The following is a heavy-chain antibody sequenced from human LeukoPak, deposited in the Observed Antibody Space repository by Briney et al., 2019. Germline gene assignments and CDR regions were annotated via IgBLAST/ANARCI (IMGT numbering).Heavy chain of an antibody. CDR3: ASTEDYYNRNDY. CDR2: IYYSGST. D-gene: IGHD3-22*01. V-gene: IGHV4-39*01. J-gene: IGHJ4*02. CDR1: GGSVSSSSYY. Sequence: SETLSLTCTVSGGSVSSSSYYWGWIRQSPGKGLEWIGSIYYSGSTYYNPSIKSRVTISVDTSENQFSLKLNSVTAAGTAVYYCASTEDYYNRNDYWGQGTLVTVSS.